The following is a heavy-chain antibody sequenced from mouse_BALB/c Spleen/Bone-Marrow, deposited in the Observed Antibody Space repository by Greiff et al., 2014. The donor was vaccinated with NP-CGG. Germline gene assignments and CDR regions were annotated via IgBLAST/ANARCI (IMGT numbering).Heavy chain of an antibody. CDR1: GFSLTTYG. CDR2: IWTGGST. V-gene: IGHV2-2*02. J-gene: IGHJ2*01. CDR3: ARNHRGNYFDY. D-gene: IGHD3-1*01. Sequence: VKLVESGPGLVQPSQSLSITCTVSGFSLTTYGVHWVRQSPGKGLEWLGVIWTGGSTDYNAAFISRLSISKDNSKSQVFFEMNSLQANDTAIYYCARNHRGNYFDYWGQGTTLTVSS.